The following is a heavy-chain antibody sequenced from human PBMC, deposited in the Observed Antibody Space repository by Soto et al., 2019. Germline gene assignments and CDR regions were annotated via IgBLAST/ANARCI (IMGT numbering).Heavy chain of an antibody. CDR2: ISSSSSYI. V-gene: IGHV3-21*01. CDR3: ARDGAWIQL. CDR1: GFTFSSCR. Sequence: EVQLVESGGGLVKPRGSLRLSCAASGFTFSSCRMNWVRQAPGKGLEWVSSISSSSSYIYYADSVKGRFTISRDNAKNSLYLQMNSLRAEDTAVYYCARDGAWIQLWGQRTLVTVSS. D-gene: IGHD5-18*01. J-gene: IGHJ4*02.